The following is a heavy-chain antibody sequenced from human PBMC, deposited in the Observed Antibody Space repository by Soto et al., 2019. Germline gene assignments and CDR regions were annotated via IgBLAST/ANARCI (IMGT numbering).Heavy chain of an antibody. CDR1: GYTFTHYG. D-gene: IGHD5-18*01. CDR3: ARHESGYSYGFDY. CDR2: ISAYNGNT. Sequence: QVQLVQSETEVKKPGASVKVSCKASGYTFTHYGITWVRQAPGQGLEWVGWISAYNGNTKYAQSLQGRVTMTTDTSTSTVYMELRSLRSDATAVYYCARHESGYSYGFDYWGQGTLVSVSS. V-gene: IGHV1-18*01. J-gene: IGHJ4*02.